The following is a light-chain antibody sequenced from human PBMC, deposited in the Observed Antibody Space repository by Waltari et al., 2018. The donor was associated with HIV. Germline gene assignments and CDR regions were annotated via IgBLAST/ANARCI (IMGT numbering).Light chain of an antibody. Sequence: DIQMTQSPSTLSASVGDRITITCRASQTISTWLAWYQQKPGKAPKLLIYKAASLESGVPSRFSGSGSGTEFTLTISSLQPDDFATYFCQHSGRYHSTFC. CDR1: QTISTW. CDR3: QHSGRYHST. CDR2: KAA. J-gene: IGKJ2*01. V-gene: IGKV1-5*03.